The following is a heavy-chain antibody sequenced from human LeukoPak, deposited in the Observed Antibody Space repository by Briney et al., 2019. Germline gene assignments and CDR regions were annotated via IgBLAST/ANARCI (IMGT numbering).Heavy chain of an antibody. V-gene: IGHV4-59*01. Sequence: PSETLSLTCTVSGGSISGYYYNWIRQPPGKGLEWIGYIYYSGSTNYNPSLKSRVTISLDTSKNQFSLKLSSVTTADTAVYYCARSVGTLYWYFDLWGRGTLVTVSS. CDR2: IYYSGST. CDR1: GGSISGYY. D-gene: IGHD4-23*01. CDR3: ARSVGTLYWYFDL. J-gene: IGHJ2*01.